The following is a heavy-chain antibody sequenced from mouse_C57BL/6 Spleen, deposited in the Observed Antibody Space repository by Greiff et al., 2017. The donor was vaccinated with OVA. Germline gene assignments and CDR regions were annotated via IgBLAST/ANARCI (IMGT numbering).Heavy chain of an antibody. CDR2: ISYSGST. J-gene: IGHJ4*01. CDR1: GYSITSGYD. Sequence: EVKLQESGPGMVKPSQSLSLTCTVTGYSITSGYDWHWIRHFPGNKLEWMGYISYSGSTNYNPSLKSRISITHDTSKNHFFLKLNSVTTEDTATYYCARSLYYYAMDYWGQGTSVTVSS. D-gene: IGHD6-5*01. CDR3: ARSLYYYAMDY. V-gene: IGHV3-1*01.